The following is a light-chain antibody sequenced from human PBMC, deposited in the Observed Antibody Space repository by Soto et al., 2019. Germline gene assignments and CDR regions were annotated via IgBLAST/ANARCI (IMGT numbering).Light chain of an antibody. Sequence: DTVFPQSPATLSLSPLERATLSCRAIQCVSSYLAWYQQKPGQAPRLLIYDASNRATGIPARFSGSGSGTDFTLTISSLEPEDFAVYHCQQRSNWPLTFGGGTKVDI. V-gene: IGKV3-11*01. CDR1: QCVSSY. J-gene: IGKJ4*01. CDR2: DAS. CDR3: QQRSNWPLT.